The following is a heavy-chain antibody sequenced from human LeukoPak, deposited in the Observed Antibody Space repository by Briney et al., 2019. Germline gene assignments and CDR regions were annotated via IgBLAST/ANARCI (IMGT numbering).Heavy chain of an antibody. Sequence: GGSLRLSCAASEFTFSSYAMSWVRQAPGKGLEWVSAISGSAGGTYYADSVKGRFTISRDNSKNTLYLLMHSLRAEDTAVYYCAKGAGYSGPDLSSYFDYWGQGILVTVSS. CDR1: EFTFSSYA. CDR3: AKGAGYSGPDLSSYFDY. J-gene: IGHJ4*02. CDR2: ISGSAGGT. D-gene: IGHD5-12*01. V-gene: IGHV3-23*01.